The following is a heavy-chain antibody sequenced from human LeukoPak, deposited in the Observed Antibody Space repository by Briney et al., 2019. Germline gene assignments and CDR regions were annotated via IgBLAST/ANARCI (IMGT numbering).Heavy chain of an antibody. CDR3: AKDGYGSGSYFPYALDI. Sequence: PGGSLRLSCAASGFTFSSYAMSWVRQAPGKGLEWVSAISGSGGSTYYADSVKGRFTISRDNSKNTLYLQMNSLRAEDTAVYYCAKDGYGSGSYFPYALDIWGQGTLVTVSS. J-gene: IGHJ3*02. CDR2: ISGSGGST. D-gene: IGHD3-10*01. V-gene: IGHV3-23*01. CDR1: GFTFSSYA.